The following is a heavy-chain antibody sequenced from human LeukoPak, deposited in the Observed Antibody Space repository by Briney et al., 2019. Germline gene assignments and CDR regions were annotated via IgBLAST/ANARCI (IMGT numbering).Heavy chain of an antibody. CDR1: GFTFSIYG. J-gene: IGHJ4*02. Sequence: GGSLRLSCAASGFTFSIYGMHWVRQAPGKGLEWVAVISYDGSNKYYADSVKGRFTISRDNSKNTLYLQMNSLRAEDTAVYYCAKDEIGAVAGLIDYWGQGTLVTVSS. D-gene: IGHD6-19*01. CDR2: ISYDGSNK. V-gene: IGHV3-30*18. CDR3: AKDEIGAVAGLIDY.